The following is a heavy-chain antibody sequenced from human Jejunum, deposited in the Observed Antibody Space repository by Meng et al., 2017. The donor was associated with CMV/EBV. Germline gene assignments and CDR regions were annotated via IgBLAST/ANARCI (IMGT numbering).Heavy chain of an antibody. J-gene: IGHJ4*02. CDR2: IYTGGST. Sequence: CEASGFTVSSNYMSWVRQAPGKGLEWVSIIYTGGSTYYADSVKGRFTISRDNSKNTLYLQMNSLRAEDTAVYYCARGRLTGYFDYWGQGTLVTVSS. CDR1: GFTVSSNY. CDR3: ARGRLTGYFDY. D-gene: IGHD2-8*01. V-gene: IGHV3-66*02.